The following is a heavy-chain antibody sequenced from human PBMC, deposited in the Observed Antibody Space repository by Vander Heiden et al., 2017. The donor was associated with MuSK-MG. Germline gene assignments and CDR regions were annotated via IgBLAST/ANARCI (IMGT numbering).Heavy chain of an antibody. CDR3: AREGGGKVAGTIDY. J-gene: IGHJ4*02. CDR1: GGTFGSYA. V-gene: IGHV1-69*06. Sequence: QVQLVQSGGEGNKPGSSVRVSCKASGGTFGSYAISWVRQAPGQGLEWMGGIIPIFGTANYAQKFQGRVTITADKSTSTAYMELSSLRSEDTAVYYCAREGGGKVAGTIDYWGQGTLVTVSS. CDR2: IIPIFGTA. D-gene: IGHD6-19*01.